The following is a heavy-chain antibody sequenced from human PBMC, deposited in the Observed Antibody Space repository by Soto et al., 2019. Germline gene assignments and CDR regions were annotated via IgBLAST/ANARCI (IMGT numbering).Heavy chain of an antibody. CDR1: GFTFSTYS. V-gene: IGHV3-48*02. CDR2: ISSSSSTI. Sequence: EVQLVESGGGLVQPGVSLRLSCAGSGFTFSTYSMNWVRQAPGKGLEWVSYISSSSSTIYYADSVKGRFTISRDNASNSQFLQMNSLRDEDTAVYDCARAAGDHSSGYDDAFDLWGQGTVVTIAS. D-gene: IGHD3-22*01. J-gene: IGHJ3*01. CDR3: ARAAGDHSSGYDDAFDL.